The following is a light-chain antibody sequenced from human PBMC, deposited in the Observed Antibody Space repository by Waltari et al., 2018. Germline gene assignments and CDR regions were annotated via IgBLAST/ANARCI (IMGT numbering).Light chain of an antibody. V-gene: IGKV1-39*01. CDR1: QSISSY. J-gene: IGKJ2*01. Sequence: DIQMTQSPSPLSESVGDRVTITCRASQSISSYLNWYQQRPGKAPKLLIFAASSLQSGVPSRFSGSGSETDFTLTISSLQPEDFATYYCQQSYLIPYTFGQGTKLEI. CDR2: AAS. CDR3: QQSYLIPYT.